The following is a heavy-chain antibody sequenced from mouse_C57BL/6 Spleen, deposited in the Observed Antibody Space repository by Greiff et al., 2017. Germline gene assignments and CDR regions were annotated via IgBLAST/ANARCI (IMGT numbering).Heavy chain of an antibody. J-gene: IGHJ2*01. V-gene: IGHV14-4*01. CDR3: TTSAWSGDY. CDR2: IDPENGDT. D-gene: IGHD3-1*01. Sequence: QLKESGAELVRPGASVKLSCTASGFNIKDDYMHWVKQRPEQGLEWIGWIDPENGDTEYASKFQGKATITADTSSNTAYLQLSSLTSEDTAVYYCTTSAWSGDYWGQGTTLTVSS. CDR1: GFNIKDDY.